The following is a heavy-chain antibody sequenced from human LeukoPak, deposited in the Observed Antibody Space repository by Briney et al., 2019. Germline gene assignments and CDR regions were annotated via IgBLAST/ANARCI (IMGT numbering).Heavy chain of an antibody. D-gene: IGHD1-1*01. Sequence: GGSLRLSCAASGFTFSSYSMNWVRQAPGKGLEWVSSISSSSSNIYYADSVKGRFTISRDNAKNSLYLQMDSLKVEDTAVYYCARCTTGRTFGSLREIKRSREIDYWGQGTLVTVSS. CDR2: ISSSSSNI. CDR1: GFTFSSYS. J-gene: IGHJ4*02. CDR3: ARCTTGRTFGSLREIKRSREIDY. V-gene: IGHV3-21*01.